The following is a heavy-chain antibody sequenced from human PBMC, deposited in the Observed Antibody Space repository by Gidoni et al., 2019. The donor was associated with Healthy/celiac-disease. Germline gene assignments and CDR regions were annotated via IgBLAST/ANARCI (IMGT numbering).Heavy chain of an antibody. V-gene: IGHV1-69*04. CDR3: ASYRAAMGAFDY. J-gene: IGHJ4*02. Sequence: PGSSVKVSCKASGGTFSSYAISWVRQAPGQGLEWMGRIIPILGIANYAQKFQGRVTITADKSTSTAYMELSSLRSEDTIVYYCASYRAAMGAFDYWGQGTLVTVSS. D-gene: IGHD3-16*01. CDR1: GGTFSSYA. CDR2: IIPILGIA.